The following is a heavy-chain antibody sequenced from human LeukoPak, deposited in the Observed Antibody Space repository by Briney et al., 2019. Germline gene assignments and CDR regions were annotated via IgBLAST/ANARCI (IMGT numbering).Heavy chain of an antibody. CDR3: LRDLNWSLDQ. CDR2: ISYDGSNK. Sequence: GRSLRLSCAASGFAFSSYGMHWVRQAPGKGLEWVAVISYDGSNKYYADSVKGRFTISRDNSKNTLYLQMNSLRAEDTAVYYCLRDLNWSLDQWGQGTLVTVSS. CDR1: GFAFSSYG. J-gene: IGHJ4*02. V-gene: IGHV3-30*03. D-gene: IGHD1-20*01.